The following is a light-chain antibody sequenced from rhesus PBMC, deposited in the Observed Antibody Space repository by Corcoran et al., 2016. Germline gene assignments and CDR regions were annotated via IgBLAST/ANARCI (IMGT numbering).Light chain of an antibody. J-gene: IGKJ2*01. CDR1: QNVNNH. Sequence: EIEMTQSPDILSLSPGERATISCRASQNVNNHLAWYQQKPGEAPGLLTDHVSTRATGNPDSVSGSGSGTDCTLTISSLEPEDVGVYYCHQYNDWNSFGQVTKVEIK. CDR2: HVS. V-gene: IGKV3-35*01. CDR3: HQYNDWNS.